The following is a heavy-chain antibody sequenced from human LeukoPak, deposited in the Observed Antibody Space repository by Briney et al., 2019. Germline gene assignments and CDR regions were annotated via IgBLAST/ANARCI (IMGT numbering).Heavy chain of an antibody. Sequence: GASVKVSCKASGYTFTGYYMHWVRQAPGQGLEWMGWINPNSGGTNYAQKFQGRVTMTRDTSISTAYMELSRLRSDDPAVYYCARDKGYCTNGVCLGSNWFDPWGQGTLVTVSS. CDR1: GYTFTGYY. D-gene: IGHD2-8*01. CDR3: ARDKGYCTNGVCLGSNWFDP. V-gene: IGHV1-2*02. CDR2: INPNSGGT. J-gene: IGHJ5*02.